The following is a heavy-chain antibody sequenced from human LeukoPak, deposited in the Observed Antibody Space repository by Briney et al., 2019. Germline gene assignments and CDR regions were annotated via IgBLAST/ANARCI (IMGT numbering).Heavy chain of an antibody. D-gene: IGHD3-16*01. Sequence: GGSLRLSCAASGFACSIYAMSWVRQAPGKGPEGVSTVSADGAKAFYADSVKGRFTISRDDSTNTLFLQMNSLRVEDTAMYFCAKDDMFYDLRSAVHFHHRGQGTLVTVSS. CDR1: GFACSIYA. V-gene: IGHV3-23*01. CDR3: AKDDMFYDLRSAVHFHH. J-gene: IGHJ1*01. CDR2: VSADGAKA.